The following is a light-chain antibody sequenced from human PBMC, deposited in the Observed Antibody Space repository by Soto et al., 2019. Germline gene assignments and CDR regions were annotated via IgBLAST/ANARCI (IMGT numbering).Light chain of an antibody. CDR2: DAS. V-gene: IGKV3-20*01. J-gene: IGKJ4*01. CDR3: QQFGTSIT. CDR1: LSVSVY. Sequence: DIVLTQSPGTLSLSPGARATLSCRTSLSVSVYLDWYQQKPGQAPSLLISDASNRATGIPDRFSGSGSGTEFTLTISGLEPEDFAVYDCQQFGTSITFGGGTKVDIK.